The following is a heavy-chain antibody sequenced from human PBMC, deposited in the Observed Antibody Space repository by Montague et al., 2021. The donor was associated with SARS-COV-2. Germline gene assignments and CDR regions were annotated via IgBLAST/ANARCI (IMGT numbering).Heavy chain of an antibody. CDR3: ARRRAGLYRPEHYIDV. CDR1: GGSFSGHY. D-gene: IGHD3-3*01. J-gene: IGHJ6*03. CDR2: IYYSGTT. Sequence: SETLSLTCAVSGGSFSGHYWAWIRQPPGKGLEWIGSIYYSGTTYYNPSLKSRVTISVDTSKNQFSLILSSVTAADRAVYYCARRRAGLYRPEHYIDVWGEGTTVTVSS. V-gene: IGHV4-39*01.